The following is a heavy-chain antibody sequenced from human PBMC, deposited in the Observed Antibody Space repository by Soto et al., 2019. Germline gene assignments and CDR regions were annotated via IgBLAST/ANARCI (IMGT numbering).Heavy chain of an antibody. J-gene: IGHJ4*02. V-gene: IGHV3-30-3*01. CDR3: ARDPKTSGGQHWAFNYFDS. CDR1: GFSFSISP. Sequence: QVQLVESGGGVVQPGRSLRLSCAASGFSFSISPMHWVRQAPGKGPEWVALISYDGTNKFYADSVKGRFPISRDNSKSKLYLQVDSLRPEDAAVYYCARDPKTSGGQHWAFNYFDSWGQGTLVTVSS. D-gene: IGHD7-27*01. CDR2: ISYDGTNK.